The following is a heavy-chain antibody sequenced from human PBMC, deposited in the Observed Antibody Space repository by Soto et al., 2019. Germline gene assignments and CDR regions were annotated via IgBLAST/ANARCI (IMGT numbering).Heavy chain of an antibody. CDR2: FDPEDGET. J-gene: IGHJ4*02. Sequence: WASVKVSCKVSGYTLTELSMHWVRQAPGKGLEWMGGFDPEDGETIYAQKFQGRVTMTEDTSTDTAYMELSSLRSEDTAVYYCATYDYDSSGYYSSFDYWGQGTLVTVSS. D-gene: IGHD3-22*01. V-gene: IGHV1-24*01. CDR3: ATYDYDSSGYYSSFDY. CDR1: GYTLTELS.